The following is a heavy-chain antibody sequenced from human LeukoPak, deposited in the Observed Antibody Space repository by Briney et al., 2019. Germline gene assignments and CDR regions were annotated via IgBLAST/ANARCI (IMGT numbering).Heavy chain of an antibody. CDR3: AKDRGDYYFYYYMDV. J-gene: IGHJ6*03. CDR2: ISGSGGST. Sequence: GGSLRLSCAASGVTFSNYAMSWVRQAPGKGLEWVSGISGSGGSTYYADSVKGRFTISRDNSKNTLSLQMNSLRAEDTALYYCAKDRGDYYFYYYMDVWGKGTTVTVSS. CDR1: GVTFSNYA. V-gene: IGHV3-23*01. D-gene: IGHD3-10*01.